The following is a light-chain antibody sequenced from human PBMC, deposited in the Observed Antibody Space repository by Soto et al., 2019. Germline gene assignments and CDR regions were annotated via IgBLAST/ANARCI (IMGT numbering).Light chain of an antibody. J-gene: IGKJ1*01. CDR2: VIS. V-gene: IGKV1-12*01. CDR1: QGISSW. Sequence: DIQMTQSPSSVSASVGDRVTITCRASQGISSWLAWYQQKPGRAPKLLIYVISTLQSGVPSRFSGSGSGTVFTLTISSLQPEDFETYYCQQGKSFHWKFGKGTKVDI. CDR3: QQGKSFHWK.